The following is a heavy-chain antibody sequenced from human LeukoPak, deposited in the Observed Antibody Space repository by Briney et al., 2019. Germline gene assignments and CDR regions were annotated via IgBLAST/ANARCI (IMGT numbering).Heavy chain of an antibody. J-gene: IGHJ4*02. CDR1: GGSISSSSYY. V-gene: IGHV4-39*07. CDR3: ARRPLGYSSGWYGSYYFDY. CDR2: IYYSGST. D-gene: IGHD6-19*01. Sequence: SETLSLTCTVSGGSISSSSYYWGWIRQPPGKGLEWIGSIYYSGSTYYNPSLKSRVTISVDTSKNQFSLKLSSVTAADTAVYYCARRPLGYSSGWYGSYYFDYWGQGTLVTVSS.